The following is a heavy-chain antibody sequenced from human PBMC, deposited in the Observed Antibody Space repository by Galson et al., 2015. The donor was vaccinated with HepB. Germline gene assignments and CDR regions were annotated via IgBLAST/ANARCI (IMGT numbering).Heavy chain of an antibody. CDR3: AGDYYDSSGYRRDAFDI. V-gene: IGHV3-30-3*01. CDR1: GFTFSSYA. CDR2: ISYDGSNK. D-gene: IGHD3-22*01. Sequence: SLRLSCAASGFTFSSYAMHWVRQAPGKGLEWVAVISYDGSNKYYADSVKGRFTISRDNSKNTLYLQMNSLRAEDTAVYYCAGDYYDSSGYRRDAFDIWGPATMVTVSS. J-gene: IGHJ3*02.